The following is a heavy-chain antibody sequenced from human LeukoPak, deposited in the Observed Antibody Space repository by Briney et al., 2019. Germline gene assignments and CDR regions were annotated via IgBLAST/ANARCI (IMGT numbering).Heavy chain of an antibody. CDR1: GFRFSNYG. Sequence: PGGSLRLSCAASGFRFSNYGMHWVRQAPGKGLEWLAFIRQNGRNEYYADPVKGRFTISRDNSKNTLYLQMNSLRAEDTAVYYCARRKGPFDYWGQGTLVTVSS. CDR3: ARRKGPFDY. V-gene: IGHV3-30*02. CDR2: IRQNGRNE. J-gene: IGHJ4*02.